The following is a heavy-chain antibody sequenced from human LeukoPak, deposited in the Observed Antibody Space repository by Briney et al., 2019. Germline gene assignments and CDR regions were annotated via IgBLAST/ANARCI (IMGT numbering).Heavy chain of an antibody. CDR1: GYTFTGYY. CDR2: INPNSGGT. Sequence: ASVKVSCKASGYTFTGYYMHWVRQAPEQGLEWMGWINPNSGGTNYAQKFQGRVTMTRDTSISTAYMELSRLRSDDTAVYYCARDHYCSGGSCYWRFDYWGQGTLVTVSS. D-gene: IGHD2-15*01. J-gene: IGHJ4*02. V-gene: IGHV1-2*02. CDR3: ARDHYCSGGSCYWRFDY.